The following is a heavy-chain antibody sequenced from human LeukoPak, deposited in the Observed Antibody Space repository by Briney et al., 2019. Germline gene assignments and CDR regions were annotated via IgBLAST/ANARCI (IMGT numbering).Heavy chain of an antibody. D-gene: IGHD2-2*01. CDR3: AVLGYCSSTSCSPPRFDP. J-gene: IGHJ5*02. CDR1: GGSISSGDYY. V-gene: IGHV4-30-4*08. Sequence: SQTLSLTCTVSGGSISSGDYYWSWIRQPPGKGLEWIGYIYYSGSTYYNPSLKSRVTISVDTSKNQFSLKLSSVTAADTAVYYYAVLGYCSSTSCSPPRFDPWGQGTLVTVSS. CDR2: IYYSGST.